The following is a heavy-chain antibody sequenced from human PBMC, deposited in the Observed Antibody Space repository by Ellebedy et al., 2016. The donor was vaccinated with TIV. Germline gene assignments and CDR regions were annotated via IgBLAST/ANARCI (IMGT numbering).Heavy chain of an antibody. J-gene: IGHJ4*02. D-gene: IGHD1-26*01. CDR3: ARGRGGTYSIPFDY. CDR2: LYYSGST. V-gene: IGHV4-59*12. CDR1: GGSISYYY. Sequence: SETLSLXXTVSGGSISYYYWNWLRQPPGKGLEWIGYLYYSGSTNYNPSLKSRVTISVDTSKNQFSLRLNSVTAADTAVYYCARGRGGTYSIPFDYWGQGTLVTVSS.